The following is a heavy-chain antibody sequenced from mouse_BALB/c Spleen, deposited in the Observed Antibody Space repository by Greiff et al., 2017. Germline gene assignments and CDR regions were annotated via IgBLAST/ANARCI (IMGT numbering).Heavy chain of an antibody. Sequence: DLVKPGASVKLSCKASGYTFTSYWINWIKQRPGQGLEWIGRIAPGSGSTYYNEMFKGKATLTVETSSSTAYIQLSSLSSEDSAVYFCAREAYYGNYGLFAYWGQGTLVTVSA. J-gene: IGHJ3*01. V-gene: IGHV1S41*01. CDR1: GYTFTSYW. D-gene: IGHD2-10*01. CDR3: AREAYYGNYGLFAY. CDR2: IAPGSGST.